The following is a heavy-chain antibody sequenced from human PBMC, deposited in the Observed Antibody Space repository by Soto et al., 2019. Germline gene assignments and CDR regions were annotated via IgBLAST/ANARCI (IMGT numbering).Heavy chain of an antibody. Sequence: PGEALKLTCKSSGYSFTSYWISWVRQMPGKRLEWMGRIDPSDSYTNYSPSFQGHVTISADKSISTAYLQWSSLKASDTAMYYCARFVVVPAAIRGFYYYYGMDVWGQGTTVTVS. CDR3: ARFVVVPAAIRGFYYYYGMDV. CDR2: IDPSDSYT. D-gene: IGHD2-2*02. CDR1: GYSFTSYW. V-gene: IGHV5-10-1*01. J-gene: IGHJ6*02.